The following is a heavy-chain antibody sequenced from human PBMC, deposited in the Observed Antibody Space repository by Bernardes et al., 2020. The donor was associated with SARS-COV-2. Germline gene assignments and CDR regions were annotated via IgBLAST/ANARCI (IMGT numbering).Heavy chain of an antibody. Sequence: SETLSLTCTVSGGSISSYYWSWIRQPAGKGLEWIGRIYTSGSTNYNPSLKSRVTMSVDTSKNQFSLKLSSVTAADTAVYYCARGGTGYCSSTSCHDYYYYGMDVWGQGTTVTVSS. V-gene: IGHV4-4*07. CDR1: GGSISSYY. CDR3: ARGGTGYCSSTSCHDYYYYGMDV. J-gene: IGHJ6*02. D-gene: IGHD2-2*01. CDR2: IYTSGST.